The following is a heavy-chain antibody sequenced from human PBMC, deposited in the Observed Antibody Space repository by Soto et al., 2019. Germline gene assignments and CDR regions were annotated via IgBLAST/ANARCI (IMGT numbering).Heavy chain of an antibody. CDR1: GSSFRGYY. Sequence: TLSLTCSSDGSSFRGYYRSWLRQPPGKGLEWIGEINHSGSTNYNPSLKSRVTISVDTSKNQFSLKLSSVTAADTAVYYCARTEWFDPWGQGTRV. CDR3: ARTEWFDP. J-gene: IGHJ5*02. CDR2: INHSGST. V-gene: IGHV4-34*01.